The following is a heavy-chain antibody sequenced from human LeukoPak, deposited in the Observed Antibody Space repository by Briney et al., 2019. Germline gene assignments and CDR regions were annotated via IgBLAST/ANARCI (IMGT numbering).Heavy chain of an antibody. CDR1: GFTFSSYS. D-gene: IGHD5-24*01. CDR2: ISSSSSYI. J-gene: IGHJ3*02. V-gene: IGHV3-21*01. CDR3: ARSISPRLQLEADAFDI. Sequence: GGSLRLSCAASGFTFSSYSMNWVRQAPGKGLEWVSSISSSSSYIYYADSVKGRFTISRDNAKNSLYLQMNSLRAEDTAVYYCARSISPRLQLEADAFDIWGQGTMVTVSS.